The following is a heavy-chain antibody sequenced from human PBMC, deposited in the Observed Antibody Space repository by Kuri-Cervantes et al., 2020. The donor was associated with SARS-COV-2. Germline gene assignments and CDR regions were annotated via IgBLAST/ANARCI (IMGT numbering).Heavy chain of an antibody. D-gene: IGHD4-23*01. CDR3: AIGGNSSPDDY. Sequence: SVKVSCKASGGTFSSYTISWVRQAPGQGLEWMGGIIPIFGTANYAQKFRGRVTITADKSTSTAYMELSSLRSEDTAVYYCAIGGNSSPDDYWGQGTLVTVSS. V-gene: IGHV1-69*06. CDR1: GGTFSSYT. J-gene: IGHJ4*02. CDR2: IIPIFGTA.